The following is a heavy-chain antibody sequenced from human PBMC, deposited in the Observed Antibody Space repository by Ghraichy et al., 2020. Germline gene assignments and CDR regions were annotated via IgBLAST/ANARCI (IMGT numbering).Heavy chain of an antibody. CDR2: ISANGGTT. CDR1: GFTFSSYA. J-gene: IGHJ5*02. CDR3: VFQWRTLA. V-gene: IGHV3-23*01. Sequence: GGSLRLSCAASGFTFSSYALTWVRQAPGKGLEWVSEISANGGTTKYADFVKGRFTISRDNSKRTLFLQMNSLRAEDTAVYYCVFQWRTLAWGQGTLVTVSS. D-gene: IGHD6-19*01.